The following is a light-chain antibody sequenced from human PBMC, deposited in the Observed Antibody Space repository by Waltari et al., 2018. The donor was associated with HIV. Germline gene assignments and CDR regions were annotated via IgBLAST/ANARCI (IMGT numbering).Light chain of an antibody. V-gene: IGKV3-15*01. CDR1: QNVITN. J-gene: IGKJ1*01. CDR3: QQYNNWPRT. CDR2: GAS. Sequence: EIVMTQSPATLSVSPGERVTLACRASQNVITNLAWYQQKPGQAPRLLIYGASTRATGVPPRFSGGGSGTEFTLTFGSLQSEDFAFYYCQQYNNWPRTFGQGAKVEVK.